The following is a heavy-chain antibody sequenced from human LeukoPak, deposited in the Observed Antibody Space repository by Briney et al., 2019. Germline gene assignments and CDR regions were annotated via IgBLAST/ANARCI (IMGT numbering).Heavy chain of an antibody. D-gene: IGHD1-1*01. Sequence: SETLSLTCTVSGGSIRSYYWSWIRQPPGKGLEWIGYMYYRGNTNYNPSLKSRVTISVDTSKNQFSLKLSSVTAADTAVYYCAKDRTGMTGRDWFDPWGQGPWSPSPQ. V-gene: IGHV4-59*01. J-gene: IGHJ5*02. CDR1: GGSIRSYY. CDR2: MYYRGNT. CDR3: AKDRTGMTGRDWFDP.